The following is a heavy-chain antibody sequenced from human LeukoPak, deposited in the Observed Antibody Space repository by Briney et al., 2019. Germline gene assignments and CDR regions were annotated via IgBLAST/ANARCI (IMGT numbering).Heavy chain of an antibody. D-gene: IGHD3-22*01. Sequence: SETLSLTCTVSGYSITRGYFWGWIRQSPGKGLEWIASMFHSGSAYYNPSLKSRVTMSVDTSKNQFSLKLSSVTAADTAVYYCARDREYYYDSSGYYESVRYFDYWGQGTLVTVSS. J-gene: IGHJ4*02. V-gene: IGHV4-38-2*02. CDR2: MFHSGSA. CDR1: GYSITRGYF. CDR3: ARDREYYYDSSGYYESVRYFDY.